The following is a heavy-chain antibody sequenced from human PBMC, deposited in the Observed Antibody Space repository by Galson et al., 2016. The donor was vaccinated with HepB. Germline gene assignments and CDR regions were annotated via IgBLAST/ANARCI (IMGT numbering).Heavy chain of an antibody. CDR3: AADANGDFYFGY. J-gene: IGHJ4*02. CDR1: GFTFTSSA. V-gene: IGHV1-58*01. Sequence: SVKVSCKASGFTFTSSAVQWVRQARGQRLEWMGWIVVGRGNTNYAQKFQERVTITRDLSTTTVYMELSSLRSDDLAMYYCAADANGDFYFGYWGQGTLVTVSS. CDR2: IVVGRGNT.